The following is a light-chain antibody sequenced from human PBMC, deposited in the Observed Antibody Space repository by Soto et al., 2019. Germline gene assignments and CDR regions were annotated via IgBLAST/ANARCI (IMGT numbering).Light chain of an antibody. CDR2: EVN. CDR1: NSDVGGYNY. CDR3: QVWDSSDRLYV. V-gene: IGLV2-8*01. J-gene: IGLJ1*01. Sequence: QSALTQPPSASGSPGQSVAISCTGTNSDVGGYNYVSWYQQHPGKATKLMIYEVNKPPSGVPDRFSASKSGNSASLTVSGLQAEDEADYYCQVWDSSDRLYVFGTGTKVTVL.